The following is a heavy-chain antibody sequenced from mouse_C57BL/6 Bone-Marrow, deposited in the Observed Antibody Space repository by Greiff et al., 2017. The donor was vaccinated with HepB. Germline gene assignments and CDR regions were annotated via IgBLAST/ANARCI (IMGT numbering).Heavy chain of an antibody. Sequence: QVQLQQSGAELVRPGTSVKVSCKASGYAFTNYLIEWVKQRPGQGLEWIGVINPGSGGTNYNEKFKGKATLTADKSSSTAYMQRSSLTSEDSAVYFCARRDYGSSHWYFDVWGTGTTVTVSS. V-gene: IGHV1-54*01. CDR3: ARRDYGSSHWYFDV. CDR2: INPGSGGT. CDR1: GYAFTNYL. D-gene: IGHD1-1*01. J-gene: IGHJ1*03.